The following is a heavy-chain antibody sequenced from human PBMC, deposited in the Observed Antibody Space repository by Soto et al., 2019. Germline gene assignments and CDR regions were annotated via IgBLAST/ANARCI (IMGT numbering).Heavy chain of an antibody. CDR3: ARDGRYYGSGSYPDY. Sequence: GGSLRLSCAASGFTFSSYAMHWVRQAPGKGLEWVAVISYDGSNKYYADSVKGRFTISRDNSKNTLYLQMNSLRAEDTAVYYCARDGRYYGSGSYPDYWGQGTLVTVSS. D-gene: IGHD3-10*01. J-gene: IGHJ4*02. CDR2: ISYDGSNK. CDR1: GFTFSSYA. V-gene: IGHV3-30-3*01.